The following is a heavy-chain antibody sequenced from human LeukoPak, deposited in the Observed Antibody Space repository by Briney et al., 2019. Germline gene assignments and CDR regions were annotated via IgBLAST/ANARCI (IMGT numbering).Heavy chain of an antibody. CDR2: IYYSGTP. CDR3: TRQHYYDSGIYRWFDP. J-gene: IGHJ5*02. CDR1: SLSINGSTYH. Sequence: PSETLSLTCTVSSLSINGSTYHWGWIRQPPGKGLEWIGIIYYSGTPYYNPSLNSRVTISVDTSKNRFSLKLTSVTAADTAVYFCTRQHYYDSGIYRWFDPWGQGTLVTVSS. V-gene: IGHV4-39*01. D-gene: IGHD3-10*01.